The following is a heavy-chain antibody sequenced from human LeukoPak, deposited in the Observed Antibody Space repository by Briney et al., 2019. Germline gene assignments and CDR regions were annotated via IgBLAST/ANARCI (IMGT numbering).Heavy chain of an antibody. D-gene: IGHD3-9*01. V-gene: IGHV4-4*02. CDR3: ERSPGYDILTGYYVPSYYYYGMDV. J-gene: IGHJ6*02. CDR2: IYHSGST. Sequence: KPSETLSLTCAVSGGSISSSNWWSWVRQPPGKGLEWIGEIYHSGSTNYNPSLKSRVTISVDKSKNQFSLKLSFVTAADTAVYYCERSPGYDILTGYYVPSYYYYGMDVWGQGTTVTVSS. CDR1: GGSISSSNW.